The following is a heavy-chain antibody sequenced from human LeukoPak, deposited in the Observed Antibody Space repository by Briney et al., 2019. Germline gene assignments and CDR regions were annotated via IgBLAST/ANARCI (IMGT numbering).Heavy chain of an antibody. Sequence: GASVKVSCKASGYTFTGYYTHWVRQAPGQGLEWMGWINPNSGGTNYAQKFQGRVTMTRDTSISTAYMELSRLRSDDTAVYYCARDPVRSSMVRGVIMLFDYWGQGTLVTVSS. D-gene: IGHD3-10*01. CDR2: INPNSGGT. J-gene: IGHJ4*02. CDR1: GYTFTGYY. V-gene: IGHV1-2*02. CDR3: ARDPVRSSMVRGVIMLFDY.